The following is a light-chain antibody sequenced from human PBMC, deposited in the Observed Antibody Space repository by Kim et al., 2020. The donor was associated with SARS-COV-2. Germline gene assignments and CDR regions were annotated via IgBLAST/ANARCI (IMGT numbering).Light chain of an antibody. CDR1: SSDVGGYNY. CDR3: SSYAGSNNLGV. Sequence: QSVTISCTGTSSDVGGYNYVSWYQQHPGKAPKLMIYEVSKGPSGVPDRFSGSKSGNTASLTVSGLQAEDEADYYCSSYAGSNNLGVFGGGTKLTVL. V-gene: IGLV2-8*01. CDR2: EVS. J-gene: IGLJ2*01.